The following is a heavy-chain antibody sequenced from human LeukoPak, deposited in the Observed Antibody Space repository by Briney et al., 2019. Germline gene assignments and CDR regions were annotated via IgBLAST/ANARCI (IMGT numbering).Heavy chain of an antibody. CDR3: STMPSSGDY. CDR1: GFIFRNAW. V-gene: IGHV3-15*01. CDR2: IKSKSDGGTT. Sequence: PGGSLRLSCAASGFIFRNAWMSWVRQAPGKGLEWVGRIKSKSDGGTTDYAAPVKGRFTISRDDSKNTLYLQMNSLKTEDTAVYYCSTMPSSGDYWGQGALVTVSS. J-gene: IGHJ4*02. D-gene: IGHD6-6*01.